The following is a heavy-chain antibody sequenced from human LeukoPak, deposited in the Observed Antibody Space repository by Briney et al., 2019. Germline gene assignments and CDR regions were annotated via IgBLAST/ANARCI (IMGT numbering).Heavy chain of an antibody. CDR3: ARWYSSGWAFDY. J-gene: IGHJ4*02. CDR2: IHYSGST. V-gene: IGHV4-59*08. Sequence: ASGTLSLTCTVSGGTISSYYWNWIRQPPGKGLEWIGYIHYSGSTKYNPSLKSRVTISVDTSKNQFSLKLSSVTAADTAVYYCARWYSSGWAFDYWGQGTLVTVSS. CDR1: GGTISSYY. D-gene: IGHD6-19*01.